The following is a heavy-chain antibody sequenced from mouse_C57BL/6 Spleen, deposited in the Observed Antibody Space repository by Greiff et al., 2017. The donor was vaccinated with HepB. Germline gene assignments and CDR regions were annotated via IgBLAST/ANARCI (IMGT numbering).Heavy chain of an antibody. CDR1: GYTFTSYW. Sequence: QVQLKQPGAELVMPGASVKLSCKASGYTFTSYWMHWVKQRPGQGLEGIGEIDPSDSYTNYNQKFKGKSTLTVDKSSSTAYLQISSLTSEDSAVYYCARSSRGWFAYWGQGTLVTVSA. J-gene: IGHJ3*01. CDR3: ARSSRGWFAY. CDR2: IDPSDSYT. V-gene: IGHV1-69*01.